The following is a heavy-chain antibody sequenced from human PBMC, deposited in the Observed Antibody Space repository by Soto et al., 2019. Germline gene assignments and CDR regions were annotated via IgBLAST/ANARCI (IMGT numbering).Heavy chain of an antibody. Sequence: GGSLRLACAASGFTFSSYWMSWVRQAPGKGLEWVANIKQDGSEKYYVDSVKGRFTISRDNAKNSLYLQMNSLRAEDTAVYYCARDGAINYYDSSGSYYYYGIDGWGQGTTVTVSS. D-gene: IGHD3-22*01. CDR2: IKQDGSEK. CDR1: GFTFSSYW. CDR3: ARDGAINYYDSSGSYYYYGIDG. V-gene: IGHV3-7*05. J-gene: IGHJ6*02.